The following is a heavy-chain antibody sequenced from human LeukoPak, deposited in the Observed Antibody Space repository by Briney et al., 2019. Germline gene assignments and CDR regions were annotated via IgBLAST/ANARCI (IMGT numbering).Heavy chain of an antibody. V-gene: IGHV4-59*11. CDR1: GGSFSSHF. Sequence: SETLSLTCTVSGGSFSSHFWSWMRQPPGKGLEWIGNIYNRGTTNYNPSLNSRVTMSVDTSKNQLSLQLTSVTAADTAVYYCTKATQWLAFEYWGRGTLVTVSS. D-gene: IGHD6-19*01. CDR2: IYNRGTT. J-gene: IGHJ4*02. CDR3: TKATQWLAFEY.